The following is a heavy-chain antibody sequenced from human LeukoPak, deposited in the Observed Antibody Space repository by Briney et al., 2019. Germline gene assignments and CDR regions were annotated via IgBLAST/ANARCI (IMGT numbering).Heavy chain of an antibody. Sequence: PGGSLRLSCAGSRFTFSSYAMHWVRQAPGKGLEWVALIWYDGSNKYYADSVKGRFSISRDNSKNTLSLQMNSLRVEDTALYYCGRGKRGFIYGSDFWGQGTLVTVSS. CDR1: RFTFSSYA. D-gene: IGHD5-18*01. J-gene: IGHJ4*02. V-gene: IGHV3-33*01. CDR2: IWYDGSNK. CDR3: GRGKRGFIYGSDF.